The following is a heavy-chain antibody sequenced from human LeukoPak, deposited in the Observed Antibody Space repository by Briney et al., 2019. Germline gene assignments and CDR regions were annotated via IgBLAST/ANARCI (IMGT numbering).Heavy chain of an antibody. CDR1: GYTFTAYY. CDR3: ARDSGPFRYFDWLPRNNWFDP. CDR2: INPNSGGT. J-gene: IGHJ5*02. V-gene: IGHV1-2*02. D-gene: IGHD3-9*01. Sequence: SVKVSSKASGYTFTAYYMHWVRQAPGPGLEWMGWINPNSGGTNYAQKFQGRVTMTRDTSISTAYMELSRLRSDDTGVYYCARDSGPFRYFDWLPRNNWFDPWGQGTLVTVSS.